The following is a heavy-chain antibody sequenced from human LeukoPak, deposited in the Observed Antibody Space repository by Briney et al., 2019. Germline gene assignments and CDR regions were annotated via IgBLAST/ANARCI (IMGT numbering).Heavy chain of an antibody. CDR2: IYTSGST. CDR1: GGSISSYY. CDR3: ASTPKYCSSTSCYYFDY. J-gene: IGHJ4*02. Sequence: SETASLTCTVSGGSISSYYWSWIRQPAGKGLEWIGRIYTSGSTNYNPSLKSRVTMSVDTSKNQFSLKLSSVTAADTAVYYCASTPKYCSSTSCYYFDYWGQGTLVTVSS. V-gene: IGHV4-4*07. D-gene: IGHD2-2*01.